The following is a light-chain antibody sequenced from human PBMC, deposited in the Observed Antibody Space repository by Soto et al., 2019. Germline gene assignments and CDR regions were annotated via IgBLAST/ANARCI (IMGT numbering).Light chain of an antibody. CDR2: EVS. CDR3: SSYTDTITM. CDR1: SSDIGGYNY. V-gene: IGLV2-14*01. Sequence: QSALTQPASVSGSLGQSITISCTGTSSDIGGYNYVSWYQQHPGKAPKLMIYEVSYRPSGVSNRFSGSKSGNTASLTISGLQAEDEADYYCSSYTDTITMFGGGTQLTVL. J-gene: IGLJ7*01.